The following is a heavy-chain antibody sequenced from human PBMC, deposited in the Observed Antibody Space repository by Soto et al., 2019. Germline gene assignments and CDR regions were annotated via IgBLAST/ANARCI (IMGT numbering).Heavy chain of an antibody. Sequence: QITLKASGPTLVKLTQTVTLTCTFSGVSLSISGVGVGWIRQPPGKALEGLALINWNDDKRYHPSLKSRLTIADASCYTQLVRTIAYIDPVETAKYYCASSGPNSRFFHYDYWGQGRILTVSS. CDR1: GVSLSISGVG. J-gene: IGHJ4*02. D-gene: IGHD1-26*01. V-gene: IGHV2-5*01. CDR2: INWNDDK. CDR3: ASSGPNSRFFHYDY.